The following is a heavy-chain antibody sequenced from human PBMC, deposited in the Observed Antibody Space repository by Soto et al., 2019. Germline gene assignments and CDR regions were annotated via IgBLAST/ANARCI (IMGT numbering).Heavy chain of an antibody. V-gene: IGHV5-10-1*01. D-gene: IGHD2-2*01. CDR1: VSIFTSCW. CDR2: IDPSDSYT. CDR3: ARHGYEYQLRDYYYYYGMDV. Sequence: GEPLKISCNGSVSIFTSCWISWVRQMPGQGLEWMGRIDPSDSYTNYTPSFQGHVTISADKSISTAYLQWSSLKASDTAMYYCARHGYEYQLRDYYYYYGMDVWGQGTTVTVS. J-gene: IGHJ6*02.